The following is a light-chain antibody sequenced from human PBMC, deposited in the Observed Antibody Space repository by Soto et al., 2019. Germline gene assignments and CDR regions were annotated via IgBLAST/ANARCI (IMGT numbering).Light chain of an antibody. CDR1: QSVSSN. Sequence: EIVMTQSPVTLSVSPGERATLSCRASQSVSSNLAWYHQKPGQAPRLLIYGASTRATGIPARFSGSGSGTEFTLTISSLKSEDFAVYYCQQYNNWPLTFGGGTKVEIK. V-gene: IGKV3-15*01. CDR2: GAS. CDR3: QQYNNWPLT. J-gene: IGKJ4*01.